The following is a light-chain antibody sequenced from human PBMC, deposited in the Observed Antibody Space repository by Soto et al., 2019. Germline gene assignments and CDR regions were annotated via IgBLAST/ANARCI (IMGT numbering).Light chain of an antibody. Sequence: DIQMTQSPSSLSASVGDRVTITCRASQNIGNSLNWYQQKPGKAPNLLIYVASSLQSGVPSRFSVGGSGTDFTLTISSLQPEDFATYYCQQSYSSPRTFGQGTKVEIK. CDR2: VAS. CDR3: QQSYSSPRT. V-gene: IGKV1-39*01. CDR1: QNIGNS. J-gene: IGKJ1*01.